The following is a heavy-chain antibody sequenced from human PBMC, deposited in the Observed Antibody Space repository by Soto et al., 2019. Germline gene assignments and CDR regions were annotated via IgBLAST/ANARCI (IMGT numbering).Heavy chain of an antibody. J-gene: IGHJ4*02. CDR2: ISSSSSYI. CDR3: ARDKATYCSGGSCYSNY. D-gene: IGHD2-15*01. CDR1: GFTFSSYS. V-gene: IGHV3-21*01. Sequence: GGSLRLSCAASGFTFSSYSMNWVRQAPGKGLEWVSSISSSSSYIYYADSVKGRFTISRDNAKNSLYLQMNSLRAEDTAVYYCARDKATYCSGGSCYSNYWGQGTLVTVSS.